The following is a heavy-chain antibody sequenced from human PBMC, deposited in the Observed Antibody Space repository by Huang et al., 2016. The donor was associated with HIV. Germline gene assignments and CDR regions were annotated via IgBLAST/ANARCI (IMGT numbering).Heavy chain of an antibody. J-gene: IGHJ6*02. CDR2: IIPIFGTA. CDR3: ARGRTRSSLYDSYYGLDV. Sequence: QVQLVQSGAEVKKPGSSVKVSCKASGGTFSTYAISWVRQATGQGLEWMGVIIPIFGTANYAQKFQGTVTITADEFTSTAYMELSSLRSEDTALYYCARGRTRSSLYDSYYGLDVWGQGTTVTVSS. CDR1: GGTFSTYA. V-gene: IGHV1-69*01. D-gene: IGHD6-6*01.